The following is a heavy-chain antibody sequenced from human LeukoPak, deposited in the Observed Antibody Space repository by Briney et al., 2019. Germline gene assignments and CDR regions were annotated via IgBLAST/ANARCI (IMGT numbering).Heavy chain of an antibody. V-gene: IGHV4-59*01. CDR2: IYYSGST. CDR3: AGEPPYYDILTGYSLPQYFQH. D-gene: IGHD3-9*01. Sequence: SETLSLTCTVSGGSISSYYWSWIRQPPGKGLEWIGYIYYSGSTNYNPSLKSRVTISVGTSKNQFSLKLSSVTAADTAVYYCAGEPPYYDILTGYSLPQYFQHWGQGTLVTVSS. CDR1: GGSISSYY. J-gene: IGHJ1*01.